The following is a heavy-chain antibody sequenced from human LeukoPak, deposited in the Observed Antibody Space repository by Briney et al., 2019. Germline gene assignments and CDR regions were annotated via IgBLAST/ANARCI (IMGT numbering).Heavy chain of an antibody. D-gene: IGHD3-3*01. CDR2: ISSSSSYI. V-gene: IGHV3-21*01. CDR3: ARDRVTIFGVVRLDMDV. Sequence: GGSLRLSCAASGFSLRAYDLIWVRQAPGKGLEWVSSISSSSSYIYYADSVKGRFTISRDNAKNSLYLQMNSLRAEDTAVYYCARDRVTIFGVVRLDMDVWGKGTTVTVSS. J-gene: IGHJ6*03. CDR1: GFSLRAYD.